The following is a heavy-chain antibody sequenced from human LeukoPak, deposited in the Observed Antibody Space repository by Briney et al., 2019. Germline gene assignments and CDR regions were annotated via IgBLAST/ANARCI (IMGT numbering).Heavy chain of an antibody. CDR1: GYTFTSYG. V-gene: IGHV1-18*01. CDR3: ARDRYSSNLYYYYYGMDV. D-gene: IGHD6-13*01. CDR2: ISAYNGNT. J-gene: IGHJ6*02. Sequence: GSSVKVSCKASGYTFTSYGISWVRQAPGQGLEWMGWISAYNGNTNYAQKLQGRVTMTTDTSTSTAYMELRSLRSDDTAVYYCARDRYSSNLYYYYYGMDVWGQGTTVTVSS.